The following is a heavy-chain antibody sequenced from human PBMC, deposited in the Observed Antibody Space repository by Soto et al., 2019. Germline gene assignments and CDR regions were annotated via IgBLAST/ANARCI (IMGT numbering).Heavy chain of an antibody. D-gene: IGHD3-22*01. CDR1: GLTFSSYP. V-gene: IGHV3-23*01. CDR3: AKVRDSGGYYSDY. CDR2: ISGSGGST. J-gene: IGHJ4*02. Sequence: PGGSLRLSCAASGLTFSSYPMSWVRQAPGKGLEWASTISGSGGSTYYADSVKGRFTISRDNSKNTLYLQMNSLRAEDTAVYYCAKVRDSGGYYSDYWGQGTLVTVSS.